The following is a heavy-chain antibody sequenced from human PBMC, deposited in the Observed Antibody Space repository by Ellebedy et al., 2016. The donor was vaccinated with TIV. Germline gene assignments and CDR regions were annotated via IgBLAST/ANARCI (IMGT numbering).Heavy chain of an antibody. V-gene: IGHV3-11*01. CDR3: ARDTRFIDQQHNWFDP. CDR1: GSTFSDYA. J-gene: IGHJ5*02. D-gene: IGHD2-2*01. Sequence: GESLKISCAASGSTFSDYAMSWIRQAPGKGLEWVSYISSSGGTIYYADSVKGRFTISRDNAKNSLYLQMNSLRAGDTAVYYCARDTRFIDQQHNWFDPWGQGTLVTVSS. CDR2: ISSSGGTI.